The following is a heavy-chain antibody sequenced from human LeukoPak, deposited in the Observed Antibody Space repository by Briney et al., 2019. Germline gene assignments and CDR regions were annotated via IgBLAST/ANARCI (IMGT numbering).Heavy chain of an antibody. CDR3: ARDVRYAFDI. V-gene: IGHV1-18*01. J-gene: IGHJ3*02. CDR1: GYTFTSHG. Sequence: GASVKVSCKASGYTFTSHGISWVRQAPGQGLEWMGWISAYRGNTNYAQKFQDRVTMTTETSTSTAYMELRSLRSDDTAVYYCARDVRYAFDIWGQGTMVTVSS. CDR2: ISAYRGNT.